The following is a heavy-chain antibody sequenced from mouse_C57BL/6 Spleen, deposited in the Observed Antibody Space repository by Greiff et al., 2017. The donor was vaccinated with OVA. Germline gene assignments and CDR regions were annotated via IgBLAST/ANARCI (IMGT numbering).Heavy chain of an antibody. Sequence: VKLMESGAELVKPGASVKISCKASGYAFSSYWMNWVKQRPGKGLEWIGQIYPGDGDTNYNGKFKGKATLTADKSSSTAYMQLSSLTSEDSAVYFCARSGYDYDVGAMDYWGQGTSVTVSS. CDR1: GYAFSSYW. CDR2: IYPGDGDT. CDR3: ARSGYDYDVGAMDY. J-gene: IGHJ4*01. D-gene: IGHD2-4*01. V-gene: IGHV1-80*01.